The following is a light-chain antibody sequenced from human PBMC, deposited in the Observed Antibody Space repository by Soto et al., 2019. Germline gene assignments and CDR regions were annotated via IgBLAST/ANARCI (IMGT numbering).Light chain of an antibody. V-gene: IGLV2-23*01. Sequence: QSVLTQPASVSGSPGQSITISCTGTSSDVGNSNVVSWYQHHPGKAPKLMIYEGTKLSSGVSNRFSGSKSGNTASLTISGLQAEDEADYYCCSYAGRTTWVFGGGTKVTVL. CDR2: EGT. J-gene: IGLJ3*02. CDR1: SSDVGNSNV. CDR3: CSYAGRTTWV.